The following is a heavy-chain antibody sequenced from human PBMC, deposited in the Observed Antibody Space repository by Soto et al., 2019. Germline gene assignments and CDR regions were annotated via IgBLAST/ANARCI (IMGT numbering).Heavy chain of an antibody. D-gene: IGHD3-16*02. CDR2: IIPIFGTA. J-gene: IGHJ6*02. V-gene: IGHV1-69*13. CDR3: ARDYRPNYYYYYGMDV. Sequence: SVKVSCKASGGTFSSYAISWVRQAPGQGLEWMGGIIPIFGTANYAQKFQGRVTITADESTSTAYMELSSLRSEDTAVYYCARDYRPNYYYYYGMDVWGQGTTVTVSS. CDR1: GGTFSSYA.